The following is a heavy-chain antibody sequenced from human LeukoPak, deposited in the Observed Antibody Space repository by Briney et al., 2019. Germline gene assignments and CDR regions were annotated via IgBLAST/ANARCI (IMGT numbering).Heavy chain of an antibody. Sequence: PGGSLRLSSAASGFTFSNYSINCVRQAPGKGLEWVSSISSSSSYLFFADSVKGRFTISRDNAKNSLYLQMNSLRAEDTAVYYCARVYDDFTPSDYWGQGTLVTVSS. CDR3: ARVYDDFTPSDY. CDR1: GFTFSNYS. V-gene: IGHV3-21*01. J-gene: IGHJ4*02. CDR2: ISSSSSYL. D-gene: IGHD4-17*01.